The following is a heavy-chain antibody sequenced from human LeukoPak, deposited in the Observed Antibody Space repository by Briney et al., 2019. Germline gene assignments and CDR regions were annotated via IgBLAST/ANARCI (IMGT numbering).Heavy chain of an antibody. D-gene: IGHD6-19*01. CDR3: TRDTGYRSTH. Sequence: GGSPRLSCTASGFTFGVYAMSWVRRAPGKGLEWVGFIRSKAYGGTTEYAASVKGRFIISRDDSKNIAYLQMNSLKTEDTAVYYCTRDTGYRSTHWGQGTLVTVSS. J-gene: IGHJ4*02. CDR1: GFTFGVYA. CDR2: IRSKAYGGTT. V-gene: IGHV3-49*04.